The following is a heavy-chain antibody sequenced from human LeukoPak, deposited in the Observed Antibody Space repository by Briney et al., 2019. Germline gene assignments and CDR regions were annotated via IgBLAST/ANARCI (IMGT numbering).Heavy chain of an antibody. Sequence: SETLSLTCTVSGGSISSSSYYWGWIRQPPGKGLEWIGSIYYSGSTYYNPSLKSRVTISVDTSKNQFSLKLSSVTAADTAVYYCASLYGSGSYYKGILYWGQGTLVTVSS. CDR3: ASLYGSGSYYKGILY. J-gene: IGHJ4*02. CDR2: IYYSGST. CDR1: GGSISSSSYY. D-gene: IGHD3-10*01. V-gene: IGHV4-39*01.